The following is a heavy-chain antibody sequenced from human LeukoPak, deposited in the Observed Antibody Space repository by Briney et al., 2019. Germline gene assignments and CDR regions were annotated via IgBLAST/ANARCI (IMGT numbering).Heavy chain of an antibody. CDR3: ARASRYYYDSSGYSHY. D-gene: IGHD3-22*01. Sequence: AASVKVSCKASGYTFTSYGISWVRQAPGQGLEWMGWISAYNGNTNYAQKLQGRVTMTTDTSTSTAYMELRSLRSDDTAVYYCARASRYYYDSSGYSHYWGQGTLVTVSS. J-gene: IGHJ4*02. CDR1: GYTFTSYG. CDR2: ISAYNGNT. V-gene: IGHV1-18*01.